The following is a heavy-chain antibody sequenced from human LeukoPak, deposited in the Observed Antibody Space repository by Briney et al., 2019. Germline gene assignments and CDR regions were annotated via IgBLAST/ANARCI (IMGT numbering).Heavy chain of an antibody. CDR1: GGSISSYY. CDR3: ATHTLGYCSDGSCTNWFAP. V-gene: IGHV4-59*08. CDR2: IYYSGST. Sequence: SETLSLTCTVSGGSISSYYWSWIRQPPGKGLEWIGYIYYSGSTNYNPSLKSRVTISVDTSKNQFSLKLSSVTAADTAVYYCATHTLGYCSDGSCTNWFAPWGQGTLVTVSS. D-gene: IGHD2-15*01. J-gene: IGHJ5*02.